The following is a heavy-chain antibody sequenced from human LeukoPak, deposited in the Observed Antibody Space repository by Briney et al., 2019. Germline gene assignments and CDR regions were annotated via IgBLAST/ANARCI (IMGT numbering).Heavy chain of an antibody. D-gene: IGHD2-21*02. CDR2: ISGSGGST. V-gene: IGHV3-23*01. CDR1: GFTFSSYA. Sequence: GGSLRLSCAASGFTFSSYAMSWVRQAPGKGLEWVSAISGSGGSTYYADSVKGRFTISRDNSKNTLYLQMNSLRAEDTAVNYCAKAGYCGGDCRFQNDAFDIWGQGTMVTVSS. CDR3: AKAGYCGGDCRFQNDAFDI. J-gene: IGHJ3*02.